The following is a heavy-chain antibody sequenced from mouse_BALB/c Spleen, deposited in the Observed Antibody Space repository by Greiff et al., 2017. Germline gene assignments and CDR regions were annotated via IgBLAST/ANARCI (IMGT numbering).Heavy chain of an antibody. CDR1: GYSITSDYA. V-gene: IGHV3-2*02. CDR2: ISYSGST. J-gene: IGHJ1*01. Sequence: VQLKESGPGLVKPSQSLSLTCTVTGYSITSDYAWNWIRQFPGNKLEWMGYISYSGSTSYNPSLKSRISITRDTSKNQFFLQLNSVTTEDTATYYCARGYGSSYGYFDVWGAGTTVTVSS. CDR3: ARGYGSSYGYFDV. D-gene: IGHD1-1*01.